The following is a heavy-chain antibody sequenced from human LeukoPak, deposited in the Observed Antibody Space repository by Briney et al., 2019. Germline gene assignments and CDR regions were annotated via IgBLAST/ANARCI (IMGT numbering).Heavy chain of an antibody. Sequence: SVKVSCKASGGTFSSYTISWVRQAPGQGLEWMGRIIPILGIANYAQKFRGRVTITADKSTSTAYMELSSLRSEDTAVYYCAKGYTAYGMDVWGQGTTVTVSS. D-gene: IGHD5-24*01. CDR3: AKGYTAYGMDV. CDR2: IIPILGIA. J-gene: IGHJ6*02. CDR1: GGTFSSYT. V-gene: IGHV1-69*02.